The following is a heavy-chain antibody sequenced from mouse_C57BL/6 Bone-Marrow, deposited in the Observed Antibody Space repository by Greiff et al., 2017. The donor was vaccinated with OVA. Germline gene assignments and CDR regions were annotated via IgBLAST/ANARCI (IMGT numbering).Heavy chain of an antibody. CDR1: GYTFTDYY. J-gene: IGHJ2*01. CDR3: ARRRLSYDGTPAFDYFDY. Sequence: EVQLQESGPVLVKPGASVKMSCKASGYTFTDYYMNWVKQSHGKSLEWIGVINPYNGGTSYNQKFKGKATLTVAKSSSTAYMELNSLTSEDSAVYYGARRRLSYDGTPAFDYFDYWGQGTTLTVSS. V-gene: IGHV1-19*01. D-gene: IGHD2-3*01. CDR2: INPYNGGT.